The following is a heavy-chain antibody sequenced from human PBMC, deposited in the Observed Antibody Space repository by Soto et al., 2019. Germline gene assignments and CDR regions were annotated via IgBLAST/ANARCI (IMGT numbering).Heavy chain of an antibody. CDR1: GGSISSYY. CDR3: ATLYSYGPWAFDY. Sequence: PSETLSLTCTVSGGSISSYYWSWIRQPPGKGLEWIGYIYYSGSTNYNPSLKSRVTISVDTSKNQFSLKLSSVTAADTAVYYCATLYSYGPWAFDYWGQGTLVTVSS. CDR2: IYYSGST. J-gene: IGHJ4*02. D-gene: IGHD5-18*01. V-gene: IGHV4-59*01.